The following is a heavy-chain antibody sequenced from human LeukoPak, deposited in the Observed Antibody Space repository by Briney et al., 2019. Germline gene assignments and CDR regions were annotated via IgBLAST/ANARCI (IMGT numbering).Heavy chain of an antibody. Sequence: SETLSLICAVYGGSFSGYYWSWIRQPPGKGLEWIGEINHSGSTNYNPSLKSRVTISVDTSKNQFSLKLSSVTAADTAVYYCARARGGYCSSTSCYCYYMEVWGKGTTVTVSS. D-gene: IGHD2-2*01. CDR2: INHSGST. CDR3: ARARGGYCSSTSCYCYYMEV. J-gene: IGHJ6*03. CDR1: GGSFSGYY. V-gene: IGHV4-34*01.